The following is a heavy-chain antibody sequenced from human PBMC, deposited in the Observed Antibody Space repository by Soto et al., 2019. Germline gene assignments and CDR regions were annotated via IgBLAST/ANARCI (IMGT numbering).Heavy chain of an antibody. J-gene: IGHJ6*02. CDR3: AREDRDRETVLVPAAIDGMDV. CDR2: IIPIFGIA. CDR1: GGTFSRYS. D-gene: IGHD2-2*01. V-gene: IGHV1-69*13. Sequence: SVKVSCKASGGTFSRYSITWVRQAPGHGLEWIGRIIPIFGIASYAQKFQGRVTITADESTSTAYMELSSLRSDDTAVYYCAREDRDRETVLVPAAIDGMDVWGQGTTVTVSS.